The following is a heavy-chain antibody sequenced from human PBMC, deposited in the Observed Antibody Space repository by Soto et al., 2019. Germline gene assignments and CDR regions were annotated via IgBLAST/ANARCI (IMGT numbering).Heavy chain of an antibody. CDR1: GFSFSSHC. Sequence: XVGLRSSSVASGFSFSSHCMHWVRQAPGKGLVWVSHIGPDGSSTRDADSVQGRFTISRDNARNTLYLQMNSLRDEDTAVSYCARDNNWSYDYWRQAILVTVSS. V-gene: IGHV3-74*01. D-gene: IGHD1-1*01. CDR3: ARDNNWSYDY. CDR2: IGPDGSST. J-gene: IGHJ4*02.